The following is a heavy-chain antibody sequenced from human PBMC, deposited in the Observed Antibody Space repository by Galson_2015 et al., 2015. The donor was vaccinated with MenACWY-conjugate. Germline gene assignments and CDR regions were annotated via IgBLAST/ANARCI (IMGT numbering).Heavy chain of an antibody. V-gene: IGHV3-66*02. CDR3: ARGPCCYYDSSGYPLVGMDV. CDR1: GFTVSSNY. CDR2: IYSGGST. J-gene: IGHJ6*02. D-gene: IGHD3-22*01. Sequence: SLRLSCAASGFTVSSNYMSWVRQAPGKGLEWVSVIYSGGSTYYADSVKGRFTISRDNSKNTLYLQMNSLRAEDTAVYYCARGPCCYYDSSGYPLVGMDVWGQGTTVTVSS.